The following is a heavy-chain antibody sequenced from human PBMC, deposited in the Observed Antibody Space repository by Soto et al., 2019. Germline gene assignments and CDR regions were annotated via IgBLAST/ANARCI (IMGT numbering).Heavy chain of an antibody. D-gene: IGHD3-10*01. CDR2: IKQDGSEK. J-gene: IGHJ6*02. V-gene: IGHV3-7*03. Sequence: PGGSLRLSCAASGFTFSSYWMSWVRQAPGKGLEWVANIKQDGSEKYYVDSVKGRFTISRDNAKNSLYLQMNSLRAEDTAVYYCAREDYYGSGSFYYYSYGMDVWGQGTTVTVSS. CDR3: AREDYYGSGSFYYYSYGMDV. CDR1: GFTFSSYW.